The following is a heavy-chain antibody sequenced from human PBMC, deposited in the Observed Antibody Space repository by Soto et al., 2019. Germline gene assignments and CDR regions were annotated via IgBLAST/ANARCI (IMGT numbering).Heavy chain of an antibody. J-gene: IGHJ6*02. Sequence: EVQLLESGGGLVQPGGSLRLSCAASGFTFSSYAMSWVRQAPGKGLEWVSAISGSGGSTYYADSVKGRITISRDNSKNTLYLQMNSLRAEDTAVYYCAKDANSGSYYHDYYYYYGMDVWGQGTTVTVSS. V-gene: IGHV3-23*01. CDR2: ISGSGGST. CDR1: GFTFSSYA. CDR3: AKDANSGSYYHDYYYYYGMDV. D-gene: IGHD1-26*01.